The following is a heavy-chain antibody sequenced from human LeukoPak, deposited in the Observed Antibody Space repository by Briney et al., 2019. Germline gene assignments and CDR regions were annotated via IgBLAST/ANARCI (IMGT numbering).Heavy chain of an antibody. J-gene: IGHJ4*02. CDR2: IYHSGNT. V-gene: IGHV4-30-2*01. CDR3: ARGGDSSGFYYYFDY. D-gene: IGHD3-22*01. CDR1: GGSISSGGYS. Sequence: PSETLSLTCTVSGGSISSGGYSWSWIRQPPGKDLEWIGYIYHSGNTYYNPSLKSRVTISVDRSKNQFSLKLTPVTAADTAVYYCARGGDSSGFYYYFDYWGQGTLVAVSS.